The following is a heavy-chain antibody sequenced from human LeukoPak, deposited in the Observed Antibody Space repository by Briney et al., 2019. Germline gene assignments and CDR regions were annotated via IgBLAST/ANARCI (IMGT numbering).Heavy chain of an antibody. CDR1: GFTFSSYA. J-gene: IGHJ4*02. D-gene: IGHD5-24*01. Sequence: GRSLRLSCAASGFTFSSYAMHWVRQAPGKGLEWVAVISYDGSNKYYADSVKGRFTISRDNSKNTLYLQMNSLRAEDTAVYYCARVLDGYTYDYWGQGTLVTASS. CDR3: ARVLDGYTYDY. V-gene: IGHV3-30*04. CDR2: ISYDGSNK.